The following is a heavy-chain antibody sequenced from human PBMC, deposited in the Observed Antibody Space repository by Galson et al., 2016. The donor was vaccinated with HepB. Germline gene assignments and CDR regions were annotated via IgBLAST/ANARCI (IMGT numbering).Heavy chain of an antibody. CDR3: ARSSSCSTINCLLPFDS. CDR2: VSDDGTHT. Sequence: SLRLSCAASGFTFSSHAMHWVRQAPGKGLAWAAIVSDDGTHTDYADSVNGGFATARDNSKNTLYLQMNSLRAEDTSMYCCARSSSCSTINCLLPFDSWGLGTLVTVSS. CDR1: GFTFSSHA. J-gene: IGHJ4*02. V-gene: IGHV3-30*09. D-gene: IGHD2-2*01.